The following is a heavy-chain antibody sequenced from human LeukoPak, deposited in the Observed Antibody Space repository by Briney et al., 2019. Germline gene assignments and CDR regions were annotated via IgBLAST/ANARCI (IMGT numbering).Heavy chain of an antibody. CDR3: ARVHNSNYLDY. Sequence: PGGSLRLSCAASGVTFTDHYMDWVRQAPGKGLEWVGRTRNKPNSYTTEYAASVKGRFTISRDDSKNSLYLQMNSLKTEDTAVYYCARVHNSNYLDYWAQGTLVTVSS. CDR2: TRNKPNSYTT. V-gene: IGHV3-72*01. D-gene: IGHD1-20*01. J-gene: IGHJ4*02. CDR1: GVTFTDHY.